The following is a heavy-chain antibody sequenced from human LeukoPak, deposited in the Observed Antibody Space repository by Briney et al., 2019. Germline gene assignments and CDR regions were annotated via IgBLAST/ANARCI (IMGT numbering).Heavy chain of an antibody. CDR1: GGSISSYY. J-gene: IGHJ6*03. CDR2: IYTSGST. Sequence: SETLSLTCTVSGGSISSYYWSWIRQPAGKGLEWIGRIYTSGSTNYKSSLKSRVTISVDTSKNQFSLKLISVTAADTAVYYCARTTEGGYSYGYFYYYYMDVWGKGTTVTVSS. V-gene: IGHV4-4*07. D-gene: IGHD5-18*01. CDR3: ARTTEGGYSYGYFYYYYMDV.